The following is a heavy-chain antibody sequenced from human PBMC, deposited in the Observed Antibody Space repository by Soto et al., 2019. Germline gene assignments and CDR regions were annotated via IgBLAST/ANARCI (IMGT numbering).Heavy chain of an antibody. CDR2: VYTSGYS. Sequence: VQLQESGPGLVKPSETLSLICTVAGGSISSDYLSWIRQPAGKGLEWIGRVYTSGYSNSNPSLNSRVTMSVDTSKKQFSLNLSSVTAAETAVYYCAREPTTAGTVNWFDPWGQGTLVTVSS. V-gene: IGHV4-4*07. CDR1: GGSISSDY. CDR3: AREPTTAGTVNWFDP. D-gene: IGHD6-13*01. J-gene: IGHJ5*02.